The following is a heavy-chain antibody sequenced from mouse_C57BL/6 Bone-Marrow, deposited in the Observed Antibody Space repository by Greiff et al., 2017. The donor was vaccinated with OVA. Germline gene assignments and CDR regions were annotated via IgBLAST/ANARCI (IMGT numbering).Heavy chain of an antibody. D-gene: IGHD1-1*01. Sequence: VQRVESGAELARPGASVKLSCKASGYTFTSYGISWVKQRPGQGLEWIGELYPRSGNTYYNEKFKGKATLTADKSSSTAYMELRSLTSEDYAVYYCARKVHYYGSVLDYWGQGTTLTVSS. CDR2: LYPRSGNT. CDR1: GYTFTSYG. J-gene: IGHJ2*01. V-gene: IGHV1-81*01. CDR3: ARKVHYYGSVLDY.